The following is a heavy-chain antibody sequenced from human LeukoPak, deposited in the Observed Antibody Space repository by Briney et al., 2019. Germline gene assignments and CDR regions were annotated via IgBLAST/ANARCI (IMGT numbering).Heavy chain of an antibody. Sequence: GGSLRLSCAASGFTFDDYGMSWVRQAPGKGLEWVSGINWNGGSTGYEDSVKGRFTISRGNAKNSLYLQMNSLRAEDTALYYCARVRHGSGKVPAFDIWGQGTMVTVSS. CDR1: GFTFDDYG. V-gene: IGHV3-20*04. D-gene: IGHD3-10*01. CDR3: ARVRHGSGKVPAFDI. J-gene: IGHJ3*02. CDR2: INWNGGST.